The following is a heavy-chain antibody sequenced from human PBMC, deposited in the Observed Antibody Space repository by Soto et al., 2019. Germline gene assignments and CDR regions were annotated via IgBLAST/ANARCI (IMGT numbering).Heavy chain of an antibody. J-gene: IGHJ5*02. V-gene: IGHV5-51*01. CDR2: IYPGDSDT. CDR1: GYSFTNYW. CDR3: VRRGKCSTSSSSKSWFDP. Sequence: PGESLKISCKASGYSFTNYWIGWVRQMPGKGLEWMGFIYPGDSDTIYTPSFQGQVTISADKSITTAYLQWNSLKASDSAMYYCVRRGKCSTSSSSKSWFDPWGQGTLVTVSS. D-gene: IGHD6-6*01.